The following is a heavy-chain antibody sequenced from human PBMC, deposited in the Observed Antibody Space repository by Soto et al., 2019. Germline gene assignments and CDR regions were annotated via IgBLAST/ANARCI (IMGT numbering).Heavy chain of an antibody. Sequence: PSDTLSLTCTVSGGSISNYYWNWIRQTPGKGLEWIGYIDYSGNTNYNPSLKSRVTISVDTSKNQVSLNVSSVTAADSAVYYCLGAWPSLREFDYWGQGTLVTVSS. CDR3: LGAWPSLREFDY. V-gene: IGHV4-59*01. CDR1: GGSISNYY. CDR2: IDYSGNT. D-gene: IGHD4-17*01. J-gene: IGHJ4*02.